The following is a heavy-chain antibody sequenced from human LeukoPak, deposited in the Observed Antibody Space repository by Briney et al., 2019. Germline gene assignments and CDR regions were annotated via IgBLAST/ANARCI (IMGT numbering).Heavy chain of an antibody. Sequence: PSETLSLTCTVSGGSISSGSYYWSWIRQPAGKGLEWIGRIYTSGSTNYNPSLKSRVTISVDTSKNQFSLKLSSVTAADTAVYYCARESRYDFWSGYSDAFDIWGQGTMVTVSS. CDR2: IYTSGST. V-gene: IGHV4-61*02. D-gene: IGHD3-3*01. J-gene: IGHJ3*02. CDR3: ARESRYDFWSGYSDAFDI. CDR1: GGSISSGSYY.